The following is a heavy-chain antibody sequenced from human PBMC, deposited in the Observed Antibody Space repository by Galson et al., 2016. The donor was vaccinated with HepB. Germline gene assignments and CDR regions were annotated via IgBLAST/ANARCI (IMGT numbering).Heavy chain of an antibody. CDR3: VQGCTAPAI. CDR1: GLTFSRFW. V-gene: IGHV3-23*01. J-gene: IGHJ6*04. CDR2: ISRSGDST. Sequence: SLRLSCAASGLTFSRFWMTWVRQAPGKGLEVVSSISRSGDSTDYADSVKGRFTISRDNSKNTLSLQMNSLTADDTAIYYCVQGCTAPAIWGKGTTVTVSS. D-gene: IGHD2-8*01.